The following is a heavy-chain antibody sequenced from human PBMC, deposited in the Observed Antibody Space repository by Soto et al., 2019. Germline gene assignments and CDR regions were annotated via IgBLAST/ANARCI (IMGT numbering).Heavy chain of an antibody. CDR3: ATSRSGYSYGLGYGMDV. CDR1: GYTLTELS. CDR2: FDPEDGET. J-gene: IGHJ6*02. Sequence: ASVKVFCKVSGYTLTELSMHWVRQAPGKGLEWMGGFDPEDGETIYAQKFQGRVTMTEDTSTDTAYMELSSLRSEDTAVYYCATSRSGYSYGLGYGMDVWGQGTTVTVSS. D-gene: IGHD5-18*01. V-gene: IGHV1-24*01.